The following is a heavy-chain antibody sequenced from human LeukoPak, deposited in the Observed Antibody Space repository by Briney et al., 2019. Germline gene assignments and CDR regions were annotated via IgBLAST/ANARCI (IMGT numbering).Heavy chain of an antibody. CDR2: IIPILGIA. D-gene: IGHD2-2*01. CDR1: GGTFSGYA. J-gene: IGHJ6*03. Sequence: SVKVSCKASGGTFSGYAIIWVRQAPGEGLEWMGRIIPILGIANYAQKFQGRVTITADKSTSTAYMELSSLRSEDTAVYYCARDLRCSSTSCYYYYMDVWGKGTTVTVSS. CDR3: ARDLRCSSTSCYYYYMDV. V-gene: IGHV1-69*04.